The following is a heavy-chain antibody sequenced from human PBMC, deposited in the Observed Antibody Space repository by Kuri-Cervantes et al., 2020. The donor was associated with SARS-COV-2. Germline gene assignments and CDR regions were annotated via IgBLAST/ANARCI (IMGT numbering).Heavy chain of an antibody. J-gene: IGHJ2*01. CDR1: GGSFSGYY. CDR2: INHSGST. Sequence: GSLRLSCAVYGGSFSGYYWSWIRQPPGKGLEWIGEINHSGSTNYNPSLKSRVTISVDTSKNQFPLKLSSVTAADTAVYYCARVPEDYYDSRLSLYFDLWGRGTLVTVSS. V-gene: IGHV4-34*01. D-gene: IGHD3-22*01. CDR3: ARVPEDYYDSRLSLYFDL.